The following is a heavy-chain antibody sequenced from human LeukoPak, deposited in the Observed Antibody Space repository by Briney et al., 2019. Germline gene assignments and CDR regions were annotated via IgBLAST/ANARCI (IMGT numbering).Heavy chain of an antibody. J-gene: IGHJ4*02. CDR3: AKDRVNWNYAQTPR. Sequence: GGSLRLSCAASGFTFSSYAMSWVRRAPGKGLEWVSAISGSGGSTYYADSVKGRFTISRDNSKNTLYLQMNSLRAEDTAVYYCAKDRVNWNYAQTPRWGQGTLVTVSS. CDR1: GFTFSSYA. V-gene: IGHV3-23*01. D-gene: IGHD1-7*01. CDR2: ISGSGGST.